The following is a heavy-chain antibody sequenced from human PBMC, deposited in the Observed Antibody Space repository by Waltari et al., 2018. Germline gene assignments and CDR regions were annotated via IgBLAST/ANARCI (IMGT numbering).Heavy chain of an antibody. J-gene: IGHJ4*02. CDR2: ISGSGAST. D-gene: IGHD6-13*01. CDR1: GFSFNSHA. V-gene: IGHV3-23*01. CDR3: AKMSSSYYYFDY. Sequence: EVQLLDSGGGLGQRGGSLRLSCAASGFSFNSHAMSWVRQAPGKGLEWVSTISGSGASTFYADSVKGRFAISRDNSKNTLYLQLSSLRAEDTAVYYCAKMSSSYYYFDYWGQGTLVTVSS.